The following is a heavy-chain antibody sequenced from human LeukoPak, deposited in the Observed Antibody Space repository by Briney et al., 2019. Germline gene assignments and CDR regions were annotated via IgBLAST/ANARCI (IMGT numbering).Heavy chain of an antibody. CDR1: GFTFRSYA. V-gene: IGHV3-23*01. CDR3: AKWTNRRDYVDY. D-gene: IGHD3/OR15-3a*01. Sequence: GGSLRLSCAASGFTFRSYAMSWVRQAPGKGLEWVSAISGSGGSTYYADSVKGRFTISRDNSKNTLYLQMNSLRAEDTAVYYCAKWTNRRDYVDYWGQGTLVTVSS. CDR2: ISGSGGST. J-gene: IGHJ4*02.